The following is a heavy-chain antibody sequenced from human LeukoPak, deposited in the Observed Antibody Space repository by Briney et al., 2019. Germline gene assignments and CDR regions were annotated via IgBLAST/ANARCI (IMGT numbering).Heavy chain of an antibody. CDR3: ARDRYCGGDCYYGMDV. V-gene: IGHV3-53*01. CDR2: IYSGGST. Sequence: PGGSLRLSCAASGVTVSSNYMSWVRQAPGKGLEWVSVIYSGGSTYYADSVKGRFTISRDNSKNTLYLQMNSLRAEDTAVYYCARDRYCGGDCYYGMDVWGQGTTVTVSS. D-gene: IGHD2-21*01. J-gene: IGHJ6*02. CDR1: GVTVSSNY.